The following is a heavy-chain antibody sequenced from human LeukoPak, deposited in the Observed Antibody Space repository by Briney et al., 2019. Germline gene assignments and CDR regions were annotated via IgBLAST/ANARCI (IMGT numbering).Heavy chain of an antibody. CDR1: GFTFDYSC. J-gene: IGHJ4*02. D-gene: IGHD3-22*01. CDR3: VKGGFTYYDD. CDR2: INTGGIT. V-gene: IGHV3-23*01. Sequence: QPGGSLKLSCAASGFTFDYSCMTWVRQAPEKGLEWGSSINTGGITFYAHSVRGRFTISRDNSKNALFLQMKSLRADATAIYYCVKGGFTYYDDWGQGTLVTVSS.